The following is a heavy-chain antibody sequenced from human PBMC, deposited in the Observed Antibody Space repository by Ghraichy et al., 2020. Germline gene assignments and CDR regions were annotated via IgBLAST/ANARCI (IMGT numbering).Heavy chain of an antibody. CDR1: GDSVSSNSAA. CDR3: ARVEAAAGNIKYYGMDV. J-gene: IGHJ6*02. D-gene: IGHD6-13*01. V-gene: IGHV6-1*01. CDR2: TYYRSKWYN. Sequence: SQTLSLTCAISGDSVSSNSAAWNWIRQSPSRGLEWLGRTYYRSKWYNDYAVSVKSRITINPDTSKNQFSLQLNSVTPEDTAVYYCARVEAAAGNIKYYGMDVWGQGTTVTVSS.